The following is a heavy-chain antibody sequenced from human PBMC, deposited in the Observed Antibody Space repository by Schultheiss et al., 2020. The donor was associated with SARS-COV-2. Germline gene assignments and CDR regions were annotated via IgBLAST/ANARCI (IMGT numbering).Heavy chain of an antibody. CDR3: ARRMYYYGSGSYHFDY. CDR1: GGSISSYY. CDR2: VSYSGST. V-gene: IGHV4-59*01. J-gene: IGHJ4*02. Sequence: SETLSLTCTVSGGSISSYYWGWIRQPPGKGLEWIGGVSYSGSTNYNPSLKSRVTISVDTSKNQFSLKLSSVTAADTAVYYCARRMYYYGSGSYHFDYWGQGTLVTVSS. D-gene: IGHD3-10*01.